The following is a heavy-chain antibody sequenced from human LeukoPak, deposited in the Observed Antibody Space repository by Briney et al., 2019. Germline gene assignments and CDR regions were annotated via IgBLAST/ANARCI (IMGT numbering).Heavy chain of an antibody. CDR1: GFTVSTDY. D-gene: IGHD3-22*01. CDR2: IYNDGRT. V-gene: IGHV3-66*01. CDR3: ARDSSGYYIPQYFDY. J-gene: IGHJ4*02. Sequence: PGGSLRLSCAVSGFTVSTDYMSWVRQTPGKGLEWVSIIYNDGRTYYADSVKGRFTISRDNSKNTLYLQMNSLRAEDTAVYYCARDSSGYYIPQYFDYWGQGTLVTVSS.